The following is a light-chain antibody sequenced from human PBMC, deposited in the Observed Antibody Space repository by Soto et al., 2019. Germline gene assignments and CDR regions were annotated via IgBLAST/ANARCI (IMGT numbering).Light chain of an antibody. Sequence: SYELTQPPSVSVAPGQTARITCGGNNVHWYQQKPGQAPVLVFYDDSDRPSGIPERFSGYSSGSTATLTISRVEAGDEADYYCQVWDSSIVLFGGGTKLTVL. J-gene: IGLJ2*01. CDR2: DDS. V-gene: IGLV3-21*02. CDR3: QVWDSSIVL. CDR1: N.